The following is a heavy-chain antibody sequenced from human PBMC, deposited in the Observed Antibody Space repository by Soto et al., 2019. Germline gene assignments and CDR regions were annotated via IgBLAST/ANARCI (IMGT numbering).Heavy chain of an antibody. CDR2: IIPIFGTA. CDR1: GGTFSSYA. CDR3: ARGADYYDSSGYYDY. Sequence: SVKVSCKASGGTFSSYAISWVRQAPGQGLEWMGGIIPIFGTANYAQKFQGRVTITADESTSTAYMELSSLRSEDTAVYYCARGADYYDSSGYYDYWGQGTLVTVSS. V-gene: IGHV1-69*13. J-gene: IGHJ4*02. D-gene: IGHD3-22*01.